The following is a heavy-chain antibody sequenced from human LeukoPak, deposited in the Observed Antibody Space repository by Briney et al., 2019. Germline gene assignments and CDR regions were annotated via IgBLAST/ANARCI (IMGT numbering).Heavy chain of an antibody. CDR2: ISAYNGNT. D-gene: IGHD5-12*01. V-gene: IGHV1-18*01. CDR3: ARGGDIVATTVPSYYMDV. Sequence: ASVKVSCKASGYTFTSYGISWVRQAPGQGLEWMGWISAYNGNTNYAQKFQGRVTITADKSTSTAYMELSSLRSEDTAVYYCARGGDIVATTVPSYYMDVWGKGTTVTVSS. J-gene: IGHJ6*03. CDR1: GYTFTSYG.